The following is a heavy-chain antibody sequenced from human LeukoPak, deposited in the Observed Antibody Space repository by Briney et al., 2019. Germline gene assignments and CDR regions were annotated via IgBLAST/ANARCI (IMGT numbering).Heavy chain of an antibody. CDR2: IYTSGST. D-gene: IGHD6-19*01. CDR3: AREGSRSGTASIDY. Sequence: SQTLSLTCTVSGGSISSGSYYWSWIRQPAGKGLEWIGRIYTSGSTNYNPSLKSRVTISVDTSKNQFSLKLSSVTAADTAVYYCAREGSRSGTASIDYWGQGTLVTVSS. CDR1: GGSISSGSYY. V-gene: IGHV4-61*02. J-gene: IGHJ4*02.